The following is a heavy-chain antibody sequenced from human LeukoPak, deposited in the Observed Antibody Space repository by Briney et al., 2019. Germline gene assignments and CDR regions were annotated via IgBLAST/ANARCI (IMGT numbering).Heavy chain of an antibody. CDR3: ARDQDWNYAFDY. CDR1: GFTFSSYE. Sequence: GGSLRLSCAASGFTFSSYEMNWVRQAPGKGLEWVSYISSSGSTIYYADSVKGRFTISRDNAKNSLYLQMNSLRAEDTAVYYWARDQDWNYAFDYWGQGTLVTVSS. D-gene: IGHD1-7*01. J-gene: IGHJ4*02. V-gene: IGHV3-48*03. CDR2: ISSSGSTI.